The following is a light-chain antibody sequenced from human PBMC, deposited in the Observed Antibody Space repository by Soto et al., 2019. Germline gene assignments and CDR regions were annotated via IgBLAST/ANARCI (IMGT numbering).Light chain of an antibody. CDR2: DAS. CDR3: QQYGSSPNT. CDR1: QSISSW. J-gene: IGKJ2*01. Sequence: DIQMTQSPSTLSASVGDRVSITCRASQSISSWLAWYQQKPGKAPKVLIYDASSLESGVPSRFSGSGSGTDFTLTISRLEPEDFAVYYCQQYGSSPNTFGQGTKLEIK. V-gene: IGKV1-5*01.